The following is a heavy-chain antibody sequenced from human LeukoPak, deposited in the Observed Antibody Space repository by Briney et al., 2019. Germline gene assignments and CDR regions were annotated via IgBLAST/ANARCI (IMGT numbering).Heavy chain of an antibody. J-gene: IGHJ3*02. D-gene: IGHD2-15*01. CDR2: ISAYNGNT. V-gene: IGHV1-18*01. CDR3: ARDGLGYCSGGSCLAFDI. Sequence: GASVTVSFKASVYTFTSYGISWVRQAPGQGLEWMGWISAYNGNTNYAQKLQGRVTMTTDTSTSTAYMELRSLRSDDTAVYYCARDGLGYCSGGSCLAFDIWGQGTMVTVSS. CDR1: VYTFTSYG.